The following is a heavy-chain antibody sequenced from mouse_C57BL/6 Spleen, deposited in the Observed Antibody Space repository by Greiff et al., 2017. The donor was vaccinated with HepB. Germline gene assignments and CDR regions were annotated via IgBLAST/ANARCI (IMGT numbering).Heavy chain of an antibody. V-gene: IGHV3-6*01. Sequence: EVKVEESGPGLVKPSQSLSLTCSVTGYSITSGYYWNWIRQFPGNKLEWMGYISYDGSNNYNPSLKNRISITRDTSKNQFFLKLNSVTTEDTATYYCARERDYYGSSYFDYWGQGTTLTVSS. CDR1: GYSITSGYY. CDR2: ISYDGSN. CDR3: ARERDYYGSSYFDY. D-gene: IGHD1-1*01. J-gene: IGHJ2*01.